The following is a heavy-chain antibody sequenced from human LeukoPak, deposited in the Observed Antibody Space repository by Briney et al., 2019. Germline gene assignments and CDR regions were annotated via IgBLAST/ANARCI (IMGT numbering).Heavy chain of an antibody. Sequence: TSETLSLTCAVYGGSFSGYYWSWIRQPPGKGLEWIGEINHSGSTNYNPSLKSRVTISVDTSKNQFSLKLSSVTAADTAVYYCARVRMPDYYFDYWGQGTLVTVSS. D-gene: IGHD1-14*01. CDR2: INHSGST. CDR1: GGSFSGYY. J-gene: IGHJ4*02. CDR3: ARVRMPDYYFDY. V-gene: IGHV4-34*01.